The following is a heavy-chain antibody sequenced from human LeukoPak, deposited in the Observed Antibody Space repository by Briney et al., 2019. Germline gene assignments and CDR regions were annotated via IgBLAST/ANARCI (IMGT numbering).Heavy chain of an antibody. V-gene: IGHV3-53*01. Sequence: PGGSLRLSCAASGFTVSSNYMCWVRQAPGKGLQWVSVIYSGDTTYYADSVKGRFTISRDNSRNTLYLQMNSLRAEDTAVYYCARIRDGYNDYWDQGTLVTVSS. D-gene: IGHD5-24*01. J-gene: IGHJ4*02. CDR1: GFTVSSNY. CDR3: ARIRDGYNDY. CDR2: IYSGDTT.